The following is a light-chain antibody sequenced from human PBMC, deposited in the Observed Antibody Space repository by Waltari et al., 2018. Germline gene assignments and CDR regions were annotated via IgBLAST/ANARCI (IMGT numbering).Light chain of an antibody. J-gene: IGKJ1*01. Sequence: DIVMTQSPDSLSVSLGEKATINCESTQSVLYSSNNKNYLAWYQQKPGQPPKLLIYWASTRESGVPDRFSGSGSGTEFTLTINSLQAEDVGVYYCQQYYNTPRTFGQGTKVEVK. V-gene: IGKV4-1*01. CDR3: QQYYNTPRT. CDR2: WAS. CDR1: QSVLYSSNNKNY.